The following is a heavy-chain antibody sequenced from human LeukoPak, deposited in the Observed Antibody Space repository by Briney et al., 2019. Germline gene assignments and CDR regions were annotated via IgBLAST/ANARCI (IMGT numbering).Heavy chain of an antibody. CDR2: INPNSGGT. D-gene: IGHD2-15*01. V-gene: IGHV1-2*06. Sequence: ASVKVSCKASGYTFTGYYMHWVRQAPGQGLEWMGRINPNSGGTDYAQKFQGRVTMTRDTSISTAYMELSRLRSDDTAVYYCARDRHIVVVVAAYYIDVWGKGTTVTVSS. CDR1: GYTFTGYY. J-gene: IGHJ6*03. CDR3: ARDRHIVVVVAAYYIDV.